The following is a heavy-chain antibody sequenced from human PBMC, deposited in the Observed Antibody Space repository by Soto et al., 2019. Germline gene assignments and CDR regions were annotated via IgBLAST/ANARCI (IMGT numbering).Heavy chain of an antibody. Sequence: GGSLRLSCAASGFTFSSYAMSWVRQAPGKGLEWVSAISGSGGSTYYADSVKGRFTISRDNSKNTLYLQMNSLRAEDTAVYYCAKSPAMVPARRYNWFDPWGQGTLVTVSS. V-gene: IGHV3-23*01. CDR2: ISGSGGST. D-gene: IGHD3-10*01. CDR3: AKSPAMVPARRYNWFDP. CDR1: GFTFSSYA. J-gene: IGHJ5*02.